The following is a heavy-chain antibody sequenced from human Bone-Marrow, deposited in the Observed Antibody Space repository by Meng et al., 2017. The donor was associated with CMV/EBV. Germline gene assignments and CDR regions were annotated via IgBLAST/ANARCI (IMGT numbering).Heavy chain of an antibody. J-gene: IGHJ4*02. CDR2: IYYSGST. D-gene: IGHD2-2*01. CDR3: ARRLMLGCSSTSCYGPSSPMDY. Sequence: GSLRLSCTVSGGSISSSSYYWGWIRQPPGKGLEWIGSIYYSGSTYYNPSLKSRVTISVDTSKNQFSLQLSSVTAADTSVYYCARRLMLGCSSTSCYGPSSPMDYWGQGTLVTGSS. CDR1: GGSISSSSYY. V-gene: IGHV4-39*07.